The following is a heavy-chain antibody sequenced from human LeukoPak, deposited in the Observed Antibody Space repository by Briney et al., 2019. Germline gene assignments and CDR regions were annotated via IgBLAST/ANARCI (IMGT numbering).Heavy chain of an antibody. V-gene: IGHV3-53*01. CDR3: ARDRTTGEHDY. D-gene: IGHD1-1*01. Sequence: GGSLRLSCAASGFTVSSNYMSWVRQAPGKGLEWVSVIYSGGSTYYADSVKGRFTISRDNAKNSLYLQMNSLRAEDTAVYYCARDRTTGEHDYWGQGTLVTVSS. J-gene: IGHJ4*02. CDR1: GFTVSSNY. CDR2: IYSGGST.